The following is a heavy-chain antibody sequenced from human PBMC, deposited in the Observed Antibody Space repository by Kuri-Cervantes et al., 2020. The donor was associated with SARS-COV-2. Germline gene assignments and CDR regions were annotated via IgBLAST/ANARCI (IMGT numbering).Heavy chain of an antibody. J-gene: IGHJ1*01. Sequence: SETLSLTCEVSGGSISSGGYSWAWIRQPPGKGLEWIGYIYQSGGTYYNPSLKSRVIISVDRSKNQFSLKLESVTAADTAVYYCGRGGDYDYSSGNSQYVQHWGQGTQVTVSS. CDR1: GGSISSGGYS. CDR2: IYQSGGT. V-gene: IGHV4-30-2*01. CDR3: GRGGDYDYSSGNSQYVQH. D-gene: IGHD3-3*01.